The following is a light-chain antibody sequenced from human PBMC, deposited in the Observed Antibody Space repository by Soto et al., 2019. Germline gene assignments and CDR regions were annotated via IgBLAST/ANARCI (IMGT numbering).Light chain of an antibody. CDR1: QGISSY. V-gene: IGKV1-9*01. Sequence: DIQLTQSPSFLSASVGDRVTITCRASQGISSYLAWYQQKPEKAPKFLIYAASTLQSGVPSRFSGSASGTEFTLTISSLQPEDFATYYCQQLNSYPLTFGPGTRVDIK. J-gene: IGKJ3*01. CDR3: QQLNSYPLT. CDR2: AAS.